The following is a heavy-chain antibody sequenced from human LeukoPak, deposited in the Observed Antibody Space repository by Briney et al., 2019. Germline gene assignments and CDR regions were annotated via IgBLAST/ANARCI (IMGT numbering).Heavy chain of an antibody. CDR3: ATRPLDNSKQLVPRFDY. D-gene: IGHD6-13*01. V-gene: IGHV1-24*01. J-gene: IGHJ4*02. CDR1: GYTLTELS. CDR2: FDPEDGET. Sequence: ASVKVSCKVSGYTLTELSKHWVRQAPGKGLEWMGGFDPEDGETIYAQKFQGRVTMTEDTSTDTAYMELSSLRSEDTTVYYCATRPLDNSKQLVPRFDYWGQGTLVTVSS.